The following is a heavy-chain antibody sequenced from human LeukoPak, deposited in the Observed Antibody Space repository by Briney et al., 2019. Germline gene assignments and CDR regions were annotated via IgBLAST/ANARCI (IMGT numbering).Heavy chain of an antibody. J-gene: IGHJ5*02. Sequence: ASVKVSCKASGYTFTSYYMHWVRQAPGQGLEWMGIINPSGGSTSYAQKFQGRVTMTRDTSTSTVYMELSSLRSEDTAVYYCARDITTATGRFAGPFDPWGQGTLVTVSS. D-gene: IGHD1-14*01. CDR3: ARDITTATGRFAGPFDP. CDR1: GYTFTSYY. V-gene: IGHV1-46*01. CDR2: INPSGGST.